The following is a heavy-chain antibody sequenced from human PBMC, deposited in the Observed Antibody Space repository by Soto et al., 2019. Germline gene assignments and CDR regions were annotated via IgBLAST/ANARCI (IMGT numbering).Heavy chain of an antibody. Sequence: EVQLVESGGGLVQPGGSLRLSCAASAFTFSKYNMNWVLQAPGKGLEWVSYISSSSTIYYADSVKGRFTISRDNAKNSLYLQMNSLRAEDTAVYYCAREGDSSGRYNWFDPWGQGTLVTVAS. CDR3: AREGDSSGRYNWFDP. D-gene: IGHD3-22*01. V-gene: IGHV3-48*01. CDR2: ISSSSTI. CDR1: AFTFSKYN. J-gene: IGHJ5*02.